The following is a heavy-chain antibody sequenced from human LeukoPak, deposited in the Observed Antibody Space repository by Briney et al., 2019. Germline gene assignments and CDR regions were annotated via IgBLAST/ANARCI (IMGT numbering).Heavy chain of an antibody. D-gene: IGHD3-22*01. J-gene: IGHJ4*02. V-gene: IGHV3-21*01. CDR1: GFTFSSYS. CDR3: ARGDGYYDSRRYFDY. Sequence: GGSLRLSCAASGFTFSSYSMNWVRQAPGKGLEWVSSISSSRSYIYYADSVKDRFTISRDNAKHTLYLQMNSLRSQDTPVYYCARGDGYYDSRRYFDYLGQGTLVTVSS. CDR2: ISSSRSYI.